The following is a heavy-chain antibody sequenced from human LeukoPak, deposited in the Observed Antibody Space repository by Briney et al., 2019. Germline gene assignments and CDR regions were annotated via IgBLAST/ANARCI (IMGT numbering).Heavy chain of an antibody. D-gene: IGHD1-26*01. CDR2: LGISGDYA. Sequence: GGSLRLSCVASGFTLSSYAVSWVRQAPGKGLQWVFSLGISGDYAWYAGSVKGRFTISRDSSKNTLYLQMNSLRAEDMAVYYCAEGAEIVGATNFDYWGQGTLVTVSS. CDR3: AEGAEIVGATNFDY. V-gene: IGHV3-23*01. CDR1: GFTLSSYA. J-gene: IGHJ4*02.